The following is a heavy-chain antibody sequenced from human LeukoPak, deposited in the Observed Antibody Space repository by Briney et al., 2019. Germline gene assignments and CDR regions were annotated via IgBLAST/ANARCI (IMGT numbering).Heavy chain of an antibody. V-gene: IGHV3-23*01. CDR3: AKASGYSSSWYIYSAGY. CDR2: ISGSGGST. D-gene: IGHD6-13*01. Sequence: GGSLRLSCAASGFPFSSYAMSWVRQAPGKGLGWVSAISGSGGSTYYADSVKGRFTISRDNSKNTLYLQMNSLRAEDTAVYYCAKASGYSSSWYIYSAGYWGQGTLVTVSS. J-gene: IGHJ4*02. CDR1: GFPFSSYA.